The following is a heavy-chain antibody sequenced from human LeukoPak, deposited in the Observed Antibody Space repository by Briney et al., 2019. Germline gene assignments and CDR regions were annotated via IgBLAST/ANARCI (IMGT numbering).Heavy chain of an antibody. CDR3: ARESGPTVTTFDY. CDR2: IIPIFGTA. CDR1: GYTFTGYY. V-gene: IGHV1-69*13. J-gene: IGHJ4*02. D-gene: IGHD4-17*01. Sequence: ASVKVSCKASGYTFTGYYMHWVRQAPGQGLEWMGGIIPIFGTANYAQKSQGRVTITADESTSTAYMELSSLRSEDTAVYYCARESGPTVTTFDYWGQGTLVTVSS.